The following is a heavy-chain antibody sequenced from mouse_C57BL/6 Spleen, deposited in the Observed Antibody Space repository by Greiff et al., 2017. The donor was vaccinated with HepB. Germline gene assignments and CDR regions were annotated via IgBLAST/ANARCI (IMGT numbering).Heavy chain of an antibody. CDR1: GYTFTSYW. CDR3: ARRWDYYAMDY. Sequence: QVQLQQPGAELVKPGASVKLSCKASGYTFTSYWMQWVKQRPGQGLEWIGEIDPSDSYNNYNQKFKGKATLTVDTSSSTAYMQLSSLTSEDSAVYYCARRWDYYAMDYWGQGTSVTVSS. CDR2: IDPSDSYN. D-gene: IGHD1-1*02. V-gene: IGHV1-50*01. J-gene: IGHJ4*01.